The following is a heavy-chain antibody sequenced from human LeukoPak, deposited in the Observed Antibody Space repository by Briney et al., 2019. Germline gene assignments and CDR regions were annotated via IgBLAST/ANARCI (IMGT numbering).Heavy chain of an antibody. CDR2: ISSEGKTT. J-gene: IGHJ4*02. V-gene: IGHV3-64D*06. CDR3: IKDLSGTWSFDY. CDR1: GFIFSPYA. Sequence: PGGSLRLSCSASGFIFSPYAMHWVRQAPGKGLEYVSSISSEGKTTYYADSVKGRFTISRDNSKNTLYLQMSSLRVEDTAMYYCIKDLSGTWSFDYWGQGTLLTVSS. D-gene: IGHD1-26*01.